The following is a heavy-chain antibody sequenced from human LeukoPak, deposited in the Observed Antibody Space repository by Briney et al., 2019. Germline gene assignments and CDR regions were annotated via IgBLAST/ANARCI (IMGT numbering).Heavy chain of an antibody. CDR3: AKVQNYDILTGPPGYFDC. Sequence: GGSLRLSCAASGFTFSSYAMSWVRQAPGKGLEWVSAISGSGGSTYYADSVKGRFTISRDNSKNTLYLQMNSLRAEDTAVYYCAKVQNYDILTGPPGYFDCWGQGTLVTVSS. D-gene: IGHD3-9*01. CDR2: ISGSGGST. CDR1: GFTFSSYA. V-gene: IGHV3-23*01. J-gene: IGHJ4*02.